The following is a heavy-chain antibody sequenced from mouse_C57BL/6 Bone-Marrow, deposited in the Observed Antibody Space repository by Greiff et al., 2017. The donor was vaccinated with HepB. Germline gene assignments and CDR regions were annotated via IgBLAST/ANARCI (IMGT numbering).Heavy chain of an antibody. Sequence: SGPVLVKPGASVKMSCKASGYTFTDYYMNWVKQSHGKSLEWIGVINPYNGGTSYNQKFKGKATLTVDKSSSTAYMELNSLTSEDSAVYYCASPYYSNPYWYFDVWGTGTTVTVSS. V-gene: IGHV1-19*01. CDR3: ASPYYSNPYWYFDV. D-gene: IGHD2-5*01. CDR1: GYTFTDYY. CDR2: INPYNGGT. J-gene: IGHJ1*03.